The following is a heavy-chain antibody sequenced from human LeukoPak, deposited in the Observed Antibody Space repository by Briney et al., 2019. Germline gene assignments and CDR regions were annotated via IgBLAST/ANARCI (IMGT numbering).Heavy chain of an antibody. V-gene: IGHV3-20*04. CDR3: ARGLYCSSTSCYDYYYYYMDV. D-gene: IGHD2-2*01. CDR2: INWNGGST. Sequence: GGSLRLSCVASRFTFDDHGMSWVRQAPGKGLEWVSGINWNGGSTVYADSVKGRFTISRDNVKNSLYLQMNSLRAEDTALYYCARGLYCSSTSCYDYYYYYMDVWGKGTTVTVSS. J-gene: IGHJ6*03. CDR1: RFTFDDHG.